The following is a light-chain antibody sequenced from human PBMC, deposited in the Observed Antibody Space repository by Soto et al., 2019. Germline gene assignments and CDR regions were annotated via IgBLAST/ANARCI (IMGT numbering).Light chain of an antibody. CDR2: LTS. CDR1: ENIYTN. CDR3: QQYDDWPPIT. Sequence: VMTQSPATLSLSPCARATLFCRASENIYTNLAWYQQKPGQAPRLLIFLTSTRAIGVPDRFSGGGSGTEFTLTISSLQSEDFAVYYCQQYDDWPPITFGQGTRLEIK. V-gene: IGKV3D-15*01. J-gene: IGKJ5*01.